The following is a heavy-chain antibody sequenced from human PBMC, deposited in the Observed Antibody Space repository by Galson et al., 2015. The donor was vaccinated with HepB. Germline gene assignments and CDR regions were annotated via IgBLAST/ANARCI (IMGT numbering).Heavy chain of an antibody. J-gene: IGHJ4*02. CDR1: GFTFSSYS. V-gene: IGHV3-21*01. CDR3: ATSPLYGDYVFDY. D-gene: IGHD4-17*01. CDR2: ISSSSSYI. Sequence: SLRLSCAVSGFTFSSYSMNWVRQASGKGLEWVSSISSSSSYIYYADSVKGRFTISRDNAKNSLYLQMNSLRAEDTAVYYCATSPLYGDYVFDYWGQGTLVTVSS.